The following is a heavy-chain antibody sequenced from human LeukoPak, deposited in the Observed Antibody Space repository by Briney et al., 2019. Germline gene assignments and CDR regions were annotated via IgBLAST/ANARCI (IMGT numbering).Heavy chain of an antibody. Sequence: SETLSLTCTVSGGSISSSSYYWGWIRQPPGKGLEWIGSIYYSGSTYYNPSLKSRVTISVDTSKNQFSLKLSSVTAADTAVYYCARGPEPPYGPVDYWGQGTLVTVSS. J-gene: IGHJ4*02. CDR3: ARGPEPPYGPVDY. V-gene: IGHV4-39*07. CDR1: GGSISSSSYY. CDR2: IYYSGST. D-gene: IGHD1-14*01.